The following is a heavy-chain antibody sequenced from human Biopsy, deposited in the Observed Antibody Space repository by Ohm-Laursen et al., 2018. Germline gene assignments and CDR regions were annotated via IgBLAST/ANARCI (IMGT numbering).Heavy chain of an antibody. Sequence: SDTLSLTCTVSGVSITAYYWSRIRQPPGKGLEWIGHISHTGYTSYKSSLKSRVTISLDTSRKHFSLRLTSLAAADTAVYYCARGSNEYGGLYFPHWGQGTLVTVSS. V-gene: IGHV4-59*07. J-gene: IGHJ1*01. CDR1: GVSITAYY. CDR2: ISHTGYT. CDR3: ARGSNEYGGLYFPH. D-gene: IGHD4-23*01.